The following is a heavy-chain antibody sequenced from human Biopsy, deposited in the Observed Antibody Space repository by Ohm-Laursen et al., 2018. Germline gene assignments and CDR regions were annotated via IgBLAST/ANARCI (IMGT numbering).Heavy chain of an antibody. CDR3: ARGGFFAYSTFDY. Sequence: SLRLSCAASGFTFSNYYMHWVRQAPGKWLLWVSRIKRDGTTTDYAESVKGRFTISRDNAKNTLYLQMDSLRAKDTAVYYCARGGFFAYSTFDYWGQGALVTVSS. D-gene: IGHD4-11*01. V-gene: IGHV3-74*01. CDR1: GFTFSNYY. J-gene: IGHJ4*02. CDR2: IKRDGTTT.